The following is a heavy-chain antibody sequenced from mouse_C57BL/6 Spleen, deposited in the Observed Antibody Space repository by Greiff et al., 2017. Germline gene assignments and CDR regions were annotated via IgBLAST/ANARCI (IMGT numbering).Heavy chain of an antibody. J-gene: IGHJ2*01. CDR3: TEGCDY. Sequence: EVTVVESGGGLVQPGGSMKLSCVASGFTFSNYWMNWVRPSPEKGLEWVSQSRLKSDKYATEYAESVIGRFTMSRDDSKRSVYLQMNDLRAEDTGIYYCTEGCDYWGQGTTLTVSA. V-gene: IGHV6-3*01. D-gene: IGHD3-2*02. CDR2: SRLKSDKYAT. CDR1: GFTFSNYW.